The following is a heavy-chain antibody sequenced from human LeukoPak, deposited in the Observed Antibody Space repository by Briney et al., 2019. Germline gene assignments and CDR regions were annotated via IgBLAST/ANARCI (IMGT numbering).Heavy chain of an antibody. V-gene: IGHV4-34*01. CDR3: ARGRVVVVPAATAWAFDI. Sequence: PSETLSLTCAVYGGSFSGYYWSWVRQPPGMGLEWIGEINHSGSTNYNPSLKSRVTISVDPSKNQFSPKLSSVTAADTAVYYCARGRVVVVPAATAWAFDIWGQGTMVTVSS. D-gene: IGHD2-2*01. CDR1: GGSFSGYY. J-gene: IGHJ3*02. CDR2: INHSGST.